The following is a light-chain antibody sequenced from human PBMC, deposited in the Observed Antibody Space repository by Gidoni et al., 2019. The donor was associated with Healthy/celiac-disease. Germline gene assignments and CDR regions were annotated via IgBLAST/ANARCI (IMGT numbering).Light chain of an antibody. CDR3: QQRSNWPLT. CDR1: QSVSSY. Sequence: IVFTQPPATLSLSPGERATLSCSASQSVSSYLAWYQQKPGQAPRLLIYDASNRATGIPARFRGSGSGTDFTLTISSLEPEDFAVYYCQQRSNWPLTFGGGTKVEIK. CDR2: DAS. V-gene: IGKV3-11*01. J-gene: IGKJ4*01.